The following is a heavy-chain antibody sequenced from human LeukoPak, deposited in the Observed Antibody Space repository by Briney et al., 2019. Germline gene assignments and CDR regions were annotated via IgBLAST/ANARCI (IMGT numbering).Heavy chain of an antibody. J-gene: IGHJ4*02. D-gene: IGHD6-13*01. CDR2: IRYDGSNK. V-gene: IGHV3-30*02. Sequence: PGGSLRLSCAASGFTFSSYGMHWVRQAPGKGLEWVAFIRYDGSNKYYADSVKGRFTISRDNSKNTLYLQMNSLRAEDTAVYYCAKDARVGGSIAAAGMTCLDYWGQGTLVTVSS. CDR3: AKDARVGGSIAAAGMTCLDY. CDR1: GFTFSSYG.